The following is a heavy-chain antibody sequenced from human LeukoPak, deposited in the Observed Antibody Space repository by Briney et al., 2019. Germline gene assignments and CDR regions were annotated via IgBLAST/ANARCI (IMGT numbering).Heavy chain of an antibody. V-gene: IGHV1-18*01. Sequence: ASVKVSCKASGYTFTSYGISWVRQAPGQGLEWMGWISAYNGNTNYAQRLQGRVTMTTDTSTSAAYMELRNLRSDDTAVYHCATWGITSGSLTFDYWGQGTLVTVSS. CDR1: GYTFTSYG. J-gene: IGHJ4*02. CDR3: ATWGITSGSLTFDY. CDR2: ISAYNGNT. D-gene: IGHD6-19*01.